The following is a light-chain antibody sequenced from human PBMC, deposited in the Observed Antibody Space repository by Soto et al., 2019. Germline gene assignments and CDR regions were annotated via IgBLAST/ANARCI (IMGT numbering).Light chain of an antibody. CDR2: RNN. Sequence: QSVLTPPPSAYGTPGQRVTISCSGSSSNIGSNYVYWYQQLPGTAPKLLIYRNNQRPSGVSDRFSGSTSGTSASLAISGLRSEDEADYYCAAWDDSLSVVFVGGTKVTVL. CDR1: SSNIGSNY. CDR3: AAWDDSLSVV. J-gene: IGLJ2*01. V-gene: IGLV1-47*01.